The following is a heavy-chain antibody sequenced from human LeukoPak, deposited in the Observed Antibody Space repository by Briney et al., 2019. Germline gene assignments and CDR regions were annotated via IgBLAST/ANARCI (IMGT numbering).Heavy chain of an antibody. V-gene: IGHV3-64D*09. CDR1: GFNFSSYA. CDR2: IRSNGGST. Sequence: PAGSLTLSCSASGFNFSSYAMHWVRPAPGKGLEYVSAIRSNGGSTYYADSVKARFTISRDNSKNTLFLHMSSLRAEDTSVYCCVKFSYYGSGSYGWFDPWGQGTLVTVSS. J-gene: IGHJ5*02. D-gene: IGHD3-10*01. CDR3: VKFSYYGSGSYGWFDP.